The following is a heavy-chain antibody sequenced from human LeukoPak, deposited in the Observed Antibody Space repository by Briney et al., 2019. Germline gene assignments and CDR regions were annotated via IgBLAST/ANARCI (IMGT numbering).Heavy chain of an antibody. CDR2: INPNSGGT. CDR3: ARDPGDDYGDYDGFDP. Sequence: ASVKVSCKASGYTFTGYYMHWVRQAPGQGLEWMGWINPNSGGTNYAQKFQGRVTMTRDTSISTAYMELSRLRSDDTAVYYCARDPGDDYGDYDGFDPWGQGTLVTVSS. J-gene: IGHJ5*02. V-gene: IGHV1-2*02. CDR1: GYTFTGYY. D-gene: IGHD4-17*01.